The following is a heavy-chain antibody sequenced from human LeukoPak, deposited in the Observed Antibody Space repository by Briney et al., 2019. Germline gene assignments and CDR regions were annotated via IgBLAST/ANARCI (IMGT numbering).Heavy chain of an antibody. J-gene: IGHJ4*02. V-gene: IGHV1-69*13. D-gene: IGHD3-10*01. CDR1: GGTFSSYA. CDR2: IIPIFGTA. CDR3: ARDKGYYGSGSSAWCY. Sequence: SVKVSCKASGGTFSSYAISWVRQAPGQGLEWVGGIIPIFGTANYAQKFQGRVTITADESTSTAYMELSSLRSEDTAVYYCARDKGYYGSGSSAWCYWGQGTLVTVSS.